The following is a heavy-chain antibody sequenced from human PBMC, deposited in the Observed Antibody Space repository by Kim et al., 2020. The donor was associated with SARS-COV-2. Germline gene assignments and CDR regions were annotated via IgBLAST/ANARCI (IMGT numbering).Heavy chain of an antibody. V-gene: IGHV1-46*01. CDR1: GYTFTSYY. D-gene: IGHD3-10*01. CDR3: ARDGGGVPLLWFGELPDY. Sequence: ASVKVSCKASGYTFTSYYMHWVRQAPGQGLEWMGIINPSGGSTSYAQKFQGRVTMTRDTSTSTVYMELSSLRSEDTAVYYCARDGGGVPLLWFGELPDYWGQGTLVTVSS. CDR2: INPSGGST. J-gene: IGHJ4*02.